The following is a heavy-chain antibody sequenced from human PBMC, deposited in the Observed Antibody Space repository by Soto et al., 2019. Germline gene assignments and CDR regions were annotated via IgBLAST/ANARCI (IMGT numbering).Heavy chain of an antibody. CDR2: INPSGGST. V-gene: IGHV1-46*01. Sequence: QVQLVQSGAEVKKPGASVKISCKASGYTFTSYYMHWVRQAPGQGLEWMGIINPSGGSTNYAQKLQGRVAMTGDTSTTTVYMKLNSLRSEDTAVYYCARPPYPGCINAVCYPLDYWGQGTLVTVSS. D-gene: IGHD2-8*01. CDR1: GYTFTSYY. J-gene: IGHJ4*02. CDR3: ARPPYPGCINAVCYPLDY.